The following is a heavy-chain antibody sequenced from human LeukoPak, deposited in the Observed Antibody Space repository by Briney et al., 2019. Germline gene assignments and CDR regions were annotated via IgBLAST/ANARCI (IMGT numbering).Heavy chain of an antibody. CDR1: GGSISSYY. Sequence: SETLSLTCTVSGGSISSYYWSWIRQPPGKGLEWIGYIYTSGSTNYNPSLKSRVTVSGDTSKNQFSLKLSSVTAADTAVYYCAEKGPNDGSGYYWFDPGGQETLVTVSS. V-gene: IGHV4-4*09. D-gene: IGHD3-22*01. J-gene: IGHJ5*02. CDR2: IYTSGST. CDR3: AEKGPNDGSGYYWFDP.